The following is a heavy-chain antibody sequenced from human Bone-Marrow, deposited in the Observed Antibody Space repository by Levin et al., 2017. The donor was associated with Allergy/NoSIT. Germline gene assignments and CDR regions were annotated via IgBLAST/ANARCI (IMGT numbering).Heavy chain of an antibody. D-gene: IGHD1-26*01. V-gene: IGHV3-21*01. Sequence: GGSLRLSCVTSGFNFRVYTMTWVRQVPGKGLQWVSSITSDSTDIHVADSVKGRFTISREDAQNSVFLQMNNLKVEDTAVYYCARDRGATGRGLTWCQGTVVTVSS. CDR1: GFNFRVYT. J-gene: IGHJ5*01. CDR2: ITSDSTDI. CDR3: ARDRGATGRGLT.